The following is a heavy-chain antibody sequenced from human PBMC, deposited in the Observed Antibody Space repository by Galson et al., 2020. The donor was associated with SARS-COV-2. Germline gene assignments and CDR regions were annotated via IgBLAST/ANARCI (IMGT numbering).Heavy chain of an antibody. J-gene: IGHJ4*02. D-gene: IGHD2-15*01. CDR2: IKNRRTSYTN. CDR3: VRGSDGSADY. V-gene: IGHV3-72*01. Sequence: TAGSLCLTCAASGFTISDYYIDWVRQAPGKGLEWVARIKNRRTSYTNAYVAAVNARFTISKDDAKNSLYLQMNRLKTEDTAVYYGVRGSDGSADYWGQGSLVTVSS. CDR1: GFTISDYY.